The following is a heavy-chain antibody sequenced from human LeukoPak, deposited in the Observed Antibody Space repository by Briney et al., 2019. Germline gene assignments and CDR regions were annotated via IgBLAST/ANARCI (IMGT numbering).Heavy chain of an antibody. V-gene: IGHV4-31*03. D-gene: IGHD3-16*01. CDR2: IYYSGST. CDR3: ATTFLGWFDP. Sequence: SETLSLTCTVSGGSISSGGYYWSWIRQHPGKGLEWIGYIYYSGSTYYNPSLKSRVTISVDTSKNQFSLKLSSVTAADTAVYYCATTFLGWFDPWGQGTLVTVSS. CDR1: GGSISSGGYY. J-gene: IGHJ5*02.